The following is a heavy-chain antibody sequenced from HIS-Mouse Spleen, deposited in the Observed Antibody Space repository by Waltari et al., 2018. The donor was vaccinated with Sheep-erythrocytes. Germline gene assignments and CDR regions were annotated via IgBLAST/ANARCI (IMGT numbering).Heavy chain of an antibody. J-gene: IGHJ6*02. D-gene: IGHD6-13*01. CDR2: IKHSGRT. Sequence: QVQLQQWGAGLLKPSETLSLTCAVYGGSFSGYYWSWIRQPPGKGLEWIGEIKHSGRTNDNPTLNSRVTISVDTSKNQFSLKLSSVTAADTAVYYCARSGIAGKVLDYYYGMDVWGQGTTVTVSS. CDR1: GGSFSGYY. CDR3: ARSGIAGKVLDYYYGMDV. V-gene: IGHV4-34*01.